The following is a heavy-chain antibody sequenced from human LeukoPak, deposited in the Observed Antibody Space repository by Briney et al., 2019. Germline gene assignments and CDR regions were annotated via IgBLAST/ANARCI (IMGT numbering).Heavy chain of an antibody. Sequence: SETLSLTCTVSGDSISTYYWSWIRQPPGKGLEWIGYIYYSGTTNYNPSLKSRVTMSVDTSKNQFSLKLSSVTAADTAVYYCAKVRGVWGLVDVWGKGTRSPSPQ. CDR2: IYYSGTT. CDR1: GDSISTYY. D-gene: IGHD3-10*01. CDR3: AKVRGVWGLVDV. V-gene: IGHV4-59*12. J-gene: IGHJ6*04.